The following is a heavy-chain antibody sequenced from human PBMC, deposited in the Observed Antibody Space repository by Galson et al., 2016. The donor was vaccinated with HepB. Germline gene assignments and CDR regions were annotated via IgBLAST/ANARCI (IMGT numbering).Heavy chain of an antibody. CDR1: SDSTSKSY. CDR2: MSFSGNT. Sequence: SETLSLTCTMSSDSTSKSYWTWIRQPPGKGLEWIGHMSFSGNTYYNPSLKSRVTISVDTSNNQFSLNLNSVTTADTAVYFCARRIIVGATQDHFDSWGQGTLVTVSS. V-gene: IGHV4-59*01. J-gene: IGHJ4*02. D-gene: IGHD1-26*01. CDR3: ARRIIVGATQDHFDS.